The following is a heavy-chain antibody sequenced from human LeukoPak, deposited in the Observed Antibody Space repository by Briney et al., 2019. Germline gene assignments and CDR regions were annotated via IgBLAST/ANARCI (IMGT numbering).Heavy chain of an antibody. J-gene: IGHJ4*02. Sequence: PGGSLRLSCAASGFTFSGYAMRWVRQAPGKGLEWVSAISGSGGSTNYADSVKGRFTISRDNSKNTLYLQMDSLRAEDTAVYYCAKRMATITGLDYWGQGTLVTVSS. D-gene: IGHD5-24*01. CDR1: GFTFSGYA. CDR3: AKRMATITGLDY. CDR2: ISGSGGST. V-gene: IGHV3-23*01.